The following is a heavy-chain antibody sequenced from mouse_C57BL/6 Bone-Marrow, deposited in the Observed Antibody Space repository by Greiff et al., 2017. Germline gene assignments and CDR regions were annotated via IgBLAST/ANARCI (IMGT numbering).Heavy chain of an antibody. CDR3: AREASWFAY. V-gene: IGHV5-4*01. J-gene: IGHJ3*01. CDR2: ISDCGSYT. Sequence: EVKLVESGGGLVKPGGSLKLSCAASGFTFSSYAMSWVRQTPEKRLEWVATISDCGSYTYYPDNVKGRFTISRDNAKNNLYLQMSHLKSEDTAMYYCAREASWFAYWGQGTLVTVSA. CDR1: GFTFSSYA.